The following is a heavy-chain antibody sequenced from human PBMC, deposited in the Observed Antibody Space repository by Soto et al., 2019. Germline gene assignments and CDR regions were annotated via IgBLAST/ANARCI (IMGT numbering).Heavy chain of an antibody. J-gene: IGHJ4*02. Sequence: EVQLVESGGGLVQPGGSLRLSCAASGFTFSTYSMNWVRQAPGKGLEWVSYISSSTSTIYYADSVKGRFTISRDNAKNSLFLQMSSMGAEDTAVYYCARGGRTGYTSGWYVGYWGQGTRVTVSS. CDR3: ARGGRTGYTSGWYVGY. D-gene: IGHD6-19*01. CDR1: GFTFSTYS. CDR2: ISSSTSTI. V-gene: IGHV3-48*01.